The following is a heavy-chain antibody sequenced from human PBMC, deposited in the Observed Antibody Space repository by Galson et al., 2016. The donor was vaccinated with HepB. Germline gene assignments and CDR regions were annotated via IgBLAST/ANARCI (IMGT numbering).Heavy chain of an antibody. D-gene: IGHD1-26*01. Sequence: SLRLSCAASGFTFYSYAMSWVRQAPGKGLEWVSTIRGTGGSTYYADSVKGRFTISRDNSKNTLYLQMSNLRAEDTALYFCARDSGTTGIIDWYFDLWGRGTLVTVSS. CDR2: IRGTGGST. CDR1: GFTFYSYA. J-gene: IGHJ2*01. CDR3: ARDSGTTGIIDWYFDL. V-gene: IGHV3-23*01.